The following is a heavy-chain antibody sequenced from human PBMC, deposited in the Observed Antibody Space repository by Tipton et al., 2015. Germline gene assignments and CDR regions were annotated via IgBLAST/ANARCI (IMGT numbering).Heavy chain of an antibody. Sequence: TLSLTCTVSGGAITSDGFYWSWIRQHPGKGLEWIGYIFYTESTYYNPSLKSRATLSVDTSKNQFSLKLSSVTAADTAVYYCARDGYNSNYFDYWGQGTLVTVSS. CDR3: ARDGYNSNYFDY. V-gene: IGHV4-31*03. D-gene: IGHD5-24*01. J-gene: IGHJ4*02. CDR1: GGAITSDGFY. CDR2: IFYTEST.